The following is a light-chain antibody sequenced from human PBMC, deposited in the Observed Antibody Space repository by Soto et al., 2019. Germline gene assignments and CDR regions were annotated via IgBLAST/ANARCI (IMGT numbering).Light chain of an antibody. J-gene: IGKJ1*01. V-gene: IGKV3-15*01. CDR2: RAS. CDR1: PSVYGD. Sequence: VMPPSPATLSVSVGETTPPSRQARPSVYGDLAWYQQRPGQAPGLLIYRASLRAAGVSARFSGSGPGTDFTLTISDLRSEDVALYYCQQYDRWPWTFGKGTKVDIK. CDR3: QQYDRWPWT.